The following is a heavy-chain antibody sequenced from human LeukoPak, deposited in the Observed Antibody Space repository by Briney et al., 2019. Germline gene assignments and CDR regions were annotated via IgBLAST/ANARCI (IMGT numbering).Heavy chain of an antibody. Sequence: ASVKVSCKASGYTFGNYFMRWVRQAPGQGLEWIAMITPSGDTSKFGEIFYGRGTMTRDTSTSAVYMELSDLRSEDTAVYYCARGILGDSVAFDVWGQGTMVIVSS. CDR1: GYTFGNYF. CDR3: ARGILGDSVAFDV. D-gene: IGHD1-26*01. J-gene: IGHJ3*01. CDR2: ITPSGDTS. V-gene: IGHV1-46*01.